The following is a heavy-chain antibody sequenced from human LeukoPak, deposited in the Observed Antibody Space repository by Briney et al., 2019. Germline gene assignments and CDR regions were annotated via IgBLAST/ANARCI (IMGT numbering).Heavy chain of an antibody. Sequence: GASVKVSCKTSGYSFTSYGISWVRQAPGQGLEWMGSISGYNGHTNYAQKVQDRVTLTTDTSTSTAYMEVRSLTPDDTAVYYCARESGPYCGGDCYFDFWGQGTLVTVSS. CDR1: GYSFTSYG. D-gene: IGHD2-21*02. V-gene: IGHV1-18*01. CDR2: ISGYNGHT. J-gene: IGHJ4*02. CDR3: ARESGPYCGGDCYFDF.